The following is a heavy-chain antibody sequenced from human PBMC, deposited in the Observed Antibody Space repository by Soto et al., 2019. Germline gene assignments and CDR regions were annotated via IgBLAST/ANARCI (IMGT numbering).Heavy chain of an antibody. V-gene: IGHV3-74*01. CDR3: LRDQRHWNEFADQ. J-gene: IGHJ4*02. Sequence: GGSLRLSCAASGFAFESYWMHWVRQAPGKGLVWVSRISQDGAIAAQADSVKGRFTISRDNAKNTLFLQMNSLRADDTAVYYCLRDQRHWNEFADQWGQGTLVTVPQ. CDR1: GFAFESYW. CDR2: ISQDGAIA. D-gene: IGHD1-1*01.